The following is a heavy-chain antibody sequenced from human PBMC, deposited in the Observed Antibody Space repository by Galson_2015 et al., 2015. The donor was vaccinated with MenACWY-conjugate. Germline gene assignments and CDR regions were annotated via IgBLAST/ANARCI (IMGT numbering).Heavy chain of an antibody. CDR3: VANGYYTLEH. CDR1: GGSISGTNW. V-gene: IGHV4-4*02. J-gene: IGHJ4*02. Sequence: SEPLSLTCAVSGGSISGTNWWSWVRQPPGKGLEWIGEIYHSGSTNYNPSLQSRITISVDKSKNQFSLQLTSVTAADTAVYYCVANGYYTLEHWGQGTPVTVSS. CDR2: IYHSGST. D-gene: IGHD3-3*01.